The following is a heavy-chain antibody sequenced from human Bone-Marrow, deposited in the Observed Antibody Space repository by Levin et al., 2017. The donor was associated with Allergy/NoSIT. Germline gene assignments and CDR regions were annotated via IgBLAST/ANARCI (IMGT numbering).Heavy chain of an antibody. Sequence: LSLTCAASGLPVSSSYMSWVRQAPGKGLEWVSVIYSEGNTYYADSLKGRFTISRDNSKNTVFLQMISLRADDTAVYYCATSSGWTGIFDYWGQGTLLTVSS. CDR2: IYSEGNT. CDR1: GLPVSSSY. J-gene: IGHJ4*02. CDR3: ATSSGWTGIFDY. D-gene: IGHD6-19*01. V-gene: IGHV3-53*01.